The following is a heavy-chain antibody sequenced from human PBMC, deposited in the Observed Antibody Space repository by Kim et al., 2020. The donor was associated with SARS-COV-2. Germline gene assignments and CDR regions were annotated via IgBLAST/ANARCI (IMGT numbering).Heavy chain of an antibody. Sequence: NSNPSLKSRVTISVDKSKNQFALKLSSVTAADTAVYYCARNNVEHAFDIWGQGTMVTVSS. J-gene: IGHJ3*02. D-gene: IGHD1-1*01. CDR3: ARNNVEHAFDI. V-gene: IGHV4-4*02.